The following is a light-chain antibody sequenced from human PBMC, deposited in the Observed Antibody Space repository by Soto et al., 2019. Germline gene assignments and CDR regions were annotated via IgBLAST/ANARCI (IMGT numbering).Light chain of an antibody. CDR2: GAS. Sequence: EFFLPQLPAPLPLSPGERATLPSRPSQRVSSSYLAWYQQKPGQAPRLLIFGASTRATGIPDRFSGSGSETDFTLTISRLEPEDFALYFCHRYGDSPLTFGGGTKVDIK. CDR3: HRYGDSPLT. V-gene: IGKV3-20*01. J-gene: IGKJ4*01. CDR1: QRVSSSY.